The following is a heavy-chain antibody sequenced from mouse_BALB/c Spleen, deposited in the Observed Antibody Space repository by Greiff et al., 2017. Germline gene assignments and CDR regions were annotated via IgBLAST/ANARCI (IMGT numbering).Heavy chain of an antibody. V-gene: IGHV1-80*01. J-gene: IGHJ4*01. Sequence: QVQLKESGAALVRPGSSVTISCKASGYAFSSYWMNWVQQRPGQGLEWIGQIYPGDGDTNYNGKFKGKATLTADKSSSTAYMQLSSLTSEDSAVYFCAKSSGYIYAMDYWGQGTSVTVSS. D-gene: IGHD3-1*01. CDR2: IYPGDGDT. CDR1: GYAFSSYW. CDR3: AKSSGYIYAMDY.